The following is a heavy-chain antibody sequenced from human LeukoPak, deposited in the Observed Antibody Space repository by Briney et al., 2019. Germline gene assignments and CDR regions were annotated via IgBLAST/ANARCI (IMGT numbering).Heavy chain of an antibody. CDR2: ITTTTSDT. CDR1: GFTFSSYA. D-gene: IGHD2-15*01. CDR3: ARVVVGGWNYYGMDV. V-gene: IGHV3-21*01. Sequence: PGGSLRLSRAASGFTFSSYAMNWVRQAPGKGLEWVSSITTTTSDTYYADSVKGRFTISRDNAKNLLYLQMNSLRAEDTAVYYCARVVVGGWNYYGMDVWGQGTTVTVSS. J-gene: IGHJ6*02.